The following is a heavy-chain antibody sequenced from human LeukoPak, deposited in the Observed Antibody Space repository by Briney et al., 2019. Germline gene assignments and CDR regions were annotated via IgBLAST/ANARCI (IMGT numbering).Heavy chain of an antibody. CDR3: AGNIVVVPAAPRVGIDY. V-gene: IGHV4-34*01. CDR2: INHSGST. Sequence: SETLSLTCAVYGGSFSGYYWSWIRQPPGKGLEWIGEINHSGSTNYNPPLKSRVTISVDTSKNQFSLKLSSVTAADTAVYYCAGNIVVVPAAPRVGIDYWGQGTLVTVSS. D-gene: IGHD2-2*01. CDR1: GGSFSGYY. J-gene: IGHJ4*02.